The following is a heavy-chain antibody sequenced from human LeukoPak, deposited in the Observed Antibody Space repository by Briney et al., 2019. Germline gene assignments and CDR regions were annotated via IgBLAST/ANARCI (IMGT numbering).Heavy chain of an antibody. CDR3: ARDGDPLWFGELLNWFDP. CDR2: INAGNGNT. CDR1: GYTFTSYA. V-gene: IGHV1-3*01. D-gene: IGHD3-10*01. J-gene: IGHJ5*02. Sequence: ASAKVSCKASGYTFTSYAMHWVRQAPGQRLEWMGWINAGNGNTKYSQKFQGRVTITRDTSASTAYMELSSLRSEDTAVYYCARDGDPLWFGELLNWFDPWGQGTLVTVSS.